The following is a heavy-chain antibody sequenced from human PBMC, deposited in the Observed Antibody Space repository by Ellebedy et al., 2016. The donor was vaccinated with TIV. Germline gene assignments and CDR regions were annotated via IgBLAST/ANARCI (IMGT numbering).Heavy chain of an antibody. D-gene: IGHD4-17*01. Sequence: GESLKISCGASGFSFRSYWMTWVRQAPGKGLEWVANINQDGSDKYYVDSVKGRFTIARDNAKNSLSLQMSSLRVEDTAVYYCATDGSYGDYRSPTHAFVMWGQGTMVAVSS. CDR3: ATDGSYGDYRSPTHAFVM. V-gene: IGHV3-7*01. J-gene: IGHJ3*02. CDR2: INQDGSDK. CDR1: GFSFRSYW.